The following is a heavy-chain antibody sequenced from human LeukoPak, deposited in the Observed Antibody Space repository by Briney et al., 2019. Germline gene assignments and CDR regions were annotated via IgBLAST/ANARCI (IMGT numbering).Heavy chain of an antibody. J-gene: IGHJ5*02. Sequence: GGSLRLSCAASGFTFSNYEMNWVRQAPGKGLEWVSYISSSGSTIYYADSVKGRFTISRDNSKNTLYLQMNSLRAEDTAVYYCAKDGEGSGWYDNWFDPWGQGTLVTVSS. CDR2: ISSSGSTI. D-gene: IGHD6-19*01. CDR3: AKDGEGSGWYDNWFDP. CDR1: GFTFSNYE. V-gene: IGHV3-48*03.